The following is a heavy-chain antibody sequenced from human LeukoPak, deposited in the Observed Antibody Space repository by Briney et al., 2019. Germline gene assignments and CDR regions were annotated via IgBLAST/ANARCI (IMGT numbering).Heavy chain of an antibody. CDR2: ISGSGGST. CDR1: GFTFSSYA. Sequence: GGSLRLSCAVSGFTFSSYAMSWVRQAPEKGLEWVSAISGSGGSTYYADSVKGRFTIARDNSKNTVYLQMNSLRAEDTAVYYCAKGDTSWFDRWGQGTLVTVSS. CDR3: AKGDTSWFDR. D-gene: IGHD5-18*01. V-gene: IGHV3-23*01. J-gene: IGHJ5*02.